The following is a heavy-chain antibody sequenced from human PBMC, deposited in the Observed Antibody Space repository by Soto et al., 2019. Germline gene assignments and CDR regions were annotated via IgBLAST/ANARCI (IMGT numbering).Heavy chain of an antibody. D-gene: IGHD2-21*02. Sequence: ASVKVSCKASGYTFTNYAMHWVRQAPGQRLEWMGWINTGDGNTKYSQKFQGRVTITRDTSASTVYMELSSLRSEDTAVFYCARSGYCGGDCYRSFDYWGQGALVTVSS. CDR2: INTGDGNT. CDR3: ARSGYCGGDCYRSFDY. CDR1: GYTFTNYA. V-gene: IGHV1-3*04. J-gene: IGHJ4*02.